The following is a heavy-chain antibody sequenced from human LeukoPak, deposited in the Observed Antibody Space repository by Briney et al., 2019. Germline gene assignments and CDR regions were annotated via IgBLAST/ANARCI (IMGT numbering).Heavy chain of an antibody. Sequence: PGGSLRLSCAASGFIVSSSYMIWIRQAPGKGLEWVSVIYSGGSTYYADSVKGRFTISRDNSKNTLYLQMNSLRADDTAVYYCARGGGDYWGQGTLVTVSS. V-gene: IGHV3-53*01. CDR1: GFIVSSSY. CDR3: ARGGGDY. CDR2: IYSGGST. J-gene: IGHJ4*02. D-gene: IGHD2-15*01.